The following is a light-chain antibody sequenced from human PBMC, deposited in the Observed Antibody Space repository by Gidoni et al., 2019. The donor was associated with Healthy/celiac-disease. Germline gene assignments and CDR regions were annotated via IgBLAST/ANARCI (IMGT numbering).Light chain of an antibody. CDR3: QQSGSSPYT. CDR2: AAS. J-gene: IGKJ2*01. Sequence: EMVWTQSRGTLSLSPGERATLSCRASQSVTNNYLAWYQQTPGQAPRLFLYAASNRATGLPDRFRGSGSAPDFTLTISRLDPEYFAVYYCQQSGSSPYTFGQGSKLEIK. CDR1: QSVTNNY. V-gene: IGKV3-20*01.